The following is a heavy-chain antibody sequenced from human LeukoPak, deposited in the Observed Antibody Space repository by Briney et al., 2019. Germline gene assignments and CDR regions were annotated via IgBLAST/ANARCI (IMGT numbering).Heavy chain of an antibody. D-gene: IGHD3-10*01. CDR1: GFTFGSYA. CDR2: ISGSGGST. Sequence: GGSLRLSCAPSGFTFGSYAMSWVRQAPGKGLEWVSTISGSGGSTYYADSVKGRFTISRDSSKNILYLQMNSLRAEDTAVYYCARETYYYGSGSLGALDYWGQGTLVTVSS. V-gene: IGHV3-23*01. J-gene: IGHJ4*02. CDR3: ARETYYYGSGSLGALDY.